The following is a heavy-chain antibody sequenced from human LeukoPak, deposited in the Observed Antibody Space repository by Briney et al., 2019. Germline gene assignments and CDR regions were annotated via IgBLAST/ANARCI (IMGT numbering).Heavy chain of an antibody. CDR2: ISSSSSYI. V-gene: IGHV3-21*01. CDR1: GFTFSSYS. Sequence: GGSLRLSCAASGFTFSSYSMNWVRQAPGKGLEWVSSISSSSSYIYYADSVKGRFTISRDNAKNSLHLQMNSLRAEDTAVYYCAREPAGYYKGFDYWGQGTLVTVSS. J-gene: IGHJ4*02. CDR3: AREPAGYYKGFDY. D-gene: IGHD3-9*01.